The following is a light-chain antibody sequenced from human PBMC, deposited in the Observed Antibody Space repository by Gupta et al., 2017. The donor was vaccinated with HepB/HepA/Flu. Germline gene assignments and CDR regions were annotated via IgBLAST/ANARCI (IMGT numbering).Light chain of an antibody. CDR2: GAS. CDR3: QQYGSSPFT. Sequence: EIVLTQSPGTMSLSPGERATLSCRASQSVSSSYVAWYQQKPGQAPRLLIYGASSRATGIPDRFSGSGSGTDFTLTISRLEPEDFAVYYCQQYGSSPFTFGPGTKVEIK. V-gene: IGKV3-20*01. J-gene: IGKJ3*01. CDR1: QSVSSSY.